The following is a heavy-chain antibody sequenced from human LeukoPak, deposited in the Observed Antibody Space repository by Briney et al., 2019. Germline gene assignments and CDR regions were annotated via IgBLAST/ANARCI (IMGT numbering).Heavy chain of an antibody. J-gene: IGHJ6*04. V-gene: IGHV4-31*01. CDR2: IYYSGST. CDR3: ASMGGSVRGGYYYGMDV. D-gene: IGHD3-10*01. Sequence: SETLSLTCTVSGVSISSGGYYWGWLRQHPGKGLEWIVYIYYSGSTYYNPSLKSQVTISVDTSKNQFSLKLSSVTAADTAVYYCASMGGSVRGGYYYGMDVWGKGTTVTVPS. CDR1: GVSISSGGYY.